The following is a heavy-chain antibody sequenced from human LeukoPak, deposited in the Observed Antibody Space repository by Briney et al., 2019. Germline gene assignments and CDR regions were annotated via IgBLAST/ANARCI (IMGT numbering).Heavy chain of an antibody. CDR1: GYTFTNYY. V-gene: IGHV1-46*01. CDR3: ARGGYDFDY. Sequence: ASVKVSCKASGYTFTNYYMHWVRQAPGQGLEWMGIINPSGGSTSYAQKFQGRVTMTRDTSTSTAYMELRSLRSDDTAVYYCARGGYDFDYWGQGTLVTVSS. J-gene: IGHJ4*02. D-gene: IGHD5-12*01. CDR2: INPSGGST.